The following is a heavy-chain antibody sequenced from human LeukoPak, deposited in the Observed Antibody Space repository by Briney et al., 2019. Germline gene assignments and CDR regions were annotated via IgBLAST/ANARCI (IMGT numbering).Heavy chain of an antibody. D-gene: IGHD2-2*01. CDR3: AREGLNCSSSSCQRATFDY. J-gene: IGHJ4*02. CDR2: IKGDGSST. V-gene: IGHV3-74*01. CDR1: RFTFSNYW. Sequence: GGSLRLSCATSRFTFSNYWMHWVRQVPGKGLVWVSRIKGDGSSTRNADSVEGRFTISRDNAKNTLYLQMNSLRAEDTAVYYCAREGLNCSSSSCQRATFDYWGQGTLVTVSS.